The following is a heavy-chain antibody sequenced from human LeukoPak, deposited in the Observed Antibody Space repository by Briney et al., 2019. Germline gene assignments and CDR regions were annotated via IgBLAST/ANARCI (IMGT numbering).Heavy chain of an antibody. CDR1: GGSISSGDYY. J-gene: IGHJ5*02. Sequence: PSQTLSLTCTVSGGSISSGDYYWSWIRQPPGKGLEWIGYIYYSGSTYYNPSLKSRVTISVDTSKNQFSLKPSSVTAADTAVYYCAREVVAALNWFDPWGQGTLVTVSS. CDR3: AREVVAALNWFDP. V-gene: IGHV4-30-4*01. CDR2: IYYSGST. D-gene: IGHD2-15*01.